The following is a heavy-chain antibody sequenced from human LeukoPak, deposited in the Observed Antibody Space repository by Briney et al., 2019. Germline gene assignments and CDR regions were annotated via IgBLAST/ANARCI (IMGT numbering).Heavy chain of an antibody. Sequence: PGGSLILSCAASGSTVSSYFMSWVRQAPGKGLEWVSVIYDGGSTDYADSVKGRFTISRHISKNTLYLQMDRLRPEDTAVYYCATNRPPDYWGQGTLVTVSS. CDR3: ATNRPPDY. D-gene: IGHD6-6*01. V-gene: IGHV3-53*04. J-gene: IGHJ4*02. CDR2: IYDGGST. CDR1: GSTVSSYF.